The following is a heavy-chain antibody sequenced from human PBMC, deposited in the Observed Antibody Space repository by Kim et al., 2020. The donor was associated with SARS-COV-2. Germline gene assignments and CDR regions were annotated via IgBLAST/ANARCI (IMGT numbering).Heavy chain of an antibody. V-gene: IGHV1-58*02. CDR1: GSTFTSSV. D-gene: IGHD2-21*02. J-gene: IGHJ6*02. CDR3: ATAYYGGDCYSFYYYYGLNV. CDR2: IVLGSGNT. Sequence: SVKVSCKASGSTFTSSVMQWVRQARGQRLEWIGWIVLGSGNTHYAQKFQERVTITRDMSTSTAYMELSSLRSEDTAVYYCATAYYGGDCYSFYYYYGLNVWGQGTTVTVSS.